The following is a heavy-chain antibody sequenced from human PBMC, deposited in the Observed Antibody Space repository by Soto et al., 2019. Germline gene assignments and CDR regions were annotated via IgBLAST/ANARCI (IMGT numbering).Heavy chain of an antibody. V-gene: IGHV6-1*01. D-gene: IGHD3-3*01. CDR2: TYYRSKWYN. CDR3: ARDPGHQSYYDFWSGYQTARYYYGMDV. CDR1: GDSVSSNSAA. Sequence: SQTLSLTCAISGDSVSSNSAAWNWIRQPPSRGPEWLGRTYYRSKWYNDYAVSVKSRITINPDTSKNQFSLQLNSVTPEDTAVYYCARDPGHQSYYDFWSGYQTARYYYGMDVWGQGTTVTV. J-gene: IGHJ6*02.